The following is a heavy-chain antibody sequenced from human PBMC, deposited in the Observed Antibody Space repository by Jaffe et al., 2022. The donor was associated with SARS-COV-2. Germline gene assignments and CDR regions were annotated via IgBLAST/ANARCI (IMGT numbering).Heavy chain of an antibody. CDR3: LYNDYDAARDGY. CDR1: GFTFSGSA. Sequence: EVQLVESGGGLVQPGGSLKLSCAASGFTFSGSAVHWVRQASGKGLEWVGRIKSKANSYATAYAASVKGRFTISRDDSKNTAYLQMDSLKTEDTAVYYCLYNDYDAARDGYWGQGTLVTVSS. J-gene: IGHJ4*02. V-gene: IGHV3-73*01. D-gene: IGHD4-17*01. CDR2: IKSKANSYAT.